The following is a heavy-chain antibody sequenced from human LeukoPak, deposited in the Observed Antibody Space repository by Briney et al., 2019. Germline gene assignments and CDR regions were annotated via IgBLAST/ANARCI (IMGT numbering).Heavy chain of an antibody. Sequence: SETLSLTCSVSGGSVGSAGYYWSWIRQPPGGGLEWIGYVYYKSSTNYNPSLKSRVTISVDTSKNQFSLKLSSVTAADTAVYYCARDVGTAPNWFDPWGQGTLVTVSS. CDR3: ARDVGTAPNWFDP. CDR2: VYYKSST. D-gene: IGHD1-1*01. V-gene: IGHV4-61*08. J-gene: IGHJ5*02. CDR1: GGSVGSAGYY.